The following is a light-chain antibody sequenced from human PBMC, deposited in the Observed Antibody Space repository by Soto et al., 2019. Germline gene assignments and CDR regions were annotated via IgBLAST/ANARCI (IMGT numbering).Light chain of an antibody. CDR1: RSNIGAGYD. V-gene: IGLV1-40*01. CDR3: QSYDTSVSGARV. Sequence: QSVLTQPPSVSGAPGQRVTISCTGSRSNIGAGYDVHWYQQIPGTAPKLLIYRNHDRPSGVPDRFSGSKSGTSASQAITGLQAEDEADYYCQSYDTSVSGARVFGGGTKLTVL. CDR2: RNH. J-gene: IGLJ3*02.